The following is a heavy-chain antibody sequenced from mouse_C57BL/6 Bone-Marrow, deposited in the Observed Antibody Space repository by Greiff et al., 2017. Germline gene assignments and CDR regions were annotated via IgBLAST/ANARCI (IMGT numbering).Heavy chain of an antibody. J-gene: IGHJ3*01. CDR2: INPSSGYT. Sequence: QVQLQQSGAELAKPGASVKLSCKASGYTFTSYWMHWVKQRPGQGLEWIGYINPSSGYTKYNQKFKDKATLTAYKSSSTAYMQLSSLTYEASSVYDGAISSLYDGYYVGFAYWGQGTLVTVSA. V-gene: IGHV1-7*01. CDR3: AISSLYDGYYVGFAY. CDR1: GYTFTSYW. D-gene: IGHD2-3*01.